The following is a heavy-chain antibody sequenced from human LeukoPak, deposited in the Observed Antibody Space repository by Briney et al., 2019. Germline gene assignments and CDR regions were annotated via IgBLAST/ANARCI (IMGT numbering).Heavy chain of an antibody. Sequence: ASVKVSFKASGYTFTSYGISWVRQAPGQGREWMGWISAYNGNTNYAQKLQGRVTITTDTSTSTAYMELRSLRSDDTAVYYCARDGDGYDFDYWGQGTLVTVSS. V-gene: IGHV1-18*01. CDR2: ISAYNGNT. CDR1: GYTFTSYG. CDR3: ARDGDGYDFDY. D-gene: IGHD5-24*01. J-gene: IGHJ4*02.